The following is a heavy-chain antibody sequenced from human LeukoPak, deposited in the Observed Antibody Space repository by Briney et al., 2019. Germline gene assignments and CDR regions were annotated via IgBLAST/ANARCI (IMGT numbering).Heavy chain of an antibody. Sequence: GGSLRLSCAASGFTFSSYGMHWVRQAPGKGLEWVAVIWYDGSNKYYADSVKGRFTISRDNSKNTLYLQMNSLRAEDTAVYYCARMDYDILTGYYYYYYGMDVWGQGTTVTVSS. CDR3: ARMDYDILTGYYYYYYGMDV. J-gene: IGHJ6*02. D-gene: IGHD3-9*01. CDR1: GFTFSSYG. V-gene: IGHV3-33*01. CDR2: IWYDGSNK.